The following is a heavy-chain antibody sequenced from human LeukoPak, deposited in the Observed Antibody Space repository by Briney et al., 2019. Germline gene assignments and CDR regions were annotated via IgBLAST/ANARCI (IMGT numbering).Heavy chain of an antibody. CDR2: TYYRSKWYN. J-gene: IGHJ4*02. Sequence: SQTLSLTCAITGDSGSSNSAAWNWIRQSPSRGLEWLGRTYYRSKWYNDYAVSVKGRITINPDTSKNHFSLQLNSVTPEDTAVYYCARLRGTTTTSYFDYWDQGILVTVSS. V-gene: IGHV6-1*01. D-gene: IGHD1-14*01. CDR3: ARLRGTTTTSYFDY. CDR1: GDSGSSNSAA.